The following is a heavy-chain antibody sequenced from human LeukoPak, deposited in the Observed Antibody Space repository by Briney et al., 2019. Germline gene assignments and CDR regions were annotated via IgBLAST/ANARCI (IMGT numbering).Heavy chain of an antibody. CDR2: INSDGSAT. V-gene: IGHV3-74*01. D-gene: IGHD3-3*01. CDR1: GFTFSSPW. J-gene: IGHJ4*02. Sequence: GGSLRLSCAASGFTFSSPWMHWVRQAPGKGLVRVSRINSDGSATAYADSVKGRFTISRDNTENTLYLQMNSLRAEDTAVYYCARGTAGYHSSYFDYWGQGTLVTVSS. CDR3: ARGTAGYHSSYFDY.